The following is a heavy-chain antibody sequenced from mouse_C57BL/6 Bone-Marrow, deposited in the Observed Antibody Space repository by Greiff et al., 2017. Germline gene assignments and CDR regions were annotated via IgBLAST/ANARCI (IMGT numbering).Heavy chain of an antibody. CDR3: ARVGYYGFAY. J-gene: IGHJ3*01. D-gene: IGHD2-3*01. CDR1: GYTFTSYG. CDR2: IYPRSGNT. Sequence: VKLLESGAELARPGASVKLSCKASGYTFTSYGISWVKQRTGQGLEWIGEIYPRSGNTYYNEKFKGKATLTADKSSSTAYMELRSLTSEDSAVYFCARVGYYGFAYWGQGTLVTVSA. V-gene: IGHV1-81*01.